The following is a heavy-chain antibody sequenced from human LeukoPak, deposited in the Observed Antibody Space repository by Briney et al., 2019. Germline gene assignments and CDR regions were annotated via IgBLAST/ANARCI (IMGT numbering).Heavy chain of an antibody. J-gene: IGHJ4*02. CDR1: EFIFSNYW. D-gene: IGHD6-13*01. CDR2: INSDGSFT. Sequence: GGSLRLSCAASEFIFSNYWMHWVRQAPGKGLVWVSRINSDGSFTSYADSVKGRFTISRDNAKNSLFLQMNSLRAEDTAVYYCASGGNSWYDAAFAYWGQGTLVTVSS. V-gene: IGHV3-74*01. CDR3: ASGGNSWYDAAFAY.